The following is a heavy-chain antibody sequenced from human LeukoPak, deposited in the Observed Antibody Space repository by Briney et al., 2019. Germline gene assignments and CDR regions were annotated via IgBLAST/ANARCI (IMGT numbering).Heavy chain of an antibody. V-gene: IGHV4-30-4*08. D-gene: IGHD3-22*01. CDR3: ARVRHSSGYYVDAFDI. CDR1: GGSISSGDYY. J-gene: IGHJ3*02. CDR2: IYYSGST. Sequence: SETLSLTCTVSGGSISSGDYYWSWIRQPPGKGLDWIGHIYYSGSTYYNPSLKSRVTISVDTSKNQFSLKLSSVTAADTAVYYCARVRHSSGYYVDAFDIWGQGTMVTVSS.